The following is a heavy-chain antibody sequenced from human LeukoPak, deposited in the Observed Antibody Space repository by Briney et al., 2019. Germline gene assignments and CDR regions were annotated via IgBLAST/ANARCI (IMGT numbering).Heavy chain of an antibody. V-gene: IGHV3-9*01. J-gene: IGHJ6*02. CDR1: GFSFDDYA. CDR2: ISWNSGSI. CDR3: AKDSRGLGSRYYGMDV. Sequence: PGRSLRLSCAASGFSFDDYAMHWVRQAPGKGLEWVSGISWNSGSIGYVDSVKGRFTISRDNAKNSLYLQMNSLRAEDTALYCCAKDSRGLGSRYYGMDVWGQGTTVTVSS. D-gene: IGHD3-10*01.